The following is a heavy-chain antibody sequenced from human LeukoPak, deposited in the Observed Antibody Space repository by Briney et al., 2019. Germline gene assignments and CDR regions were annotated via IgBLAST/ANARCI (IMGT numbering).Heavy chain of an antibody. V-gene: IGHV1-2*02. CDR3: ARASMIVMTDY. CDR2: INPNSGGT. Sequence: ASVKVSCKASGYTFTSYDINWVRQATGQGLEWMGWINPNSGGTNYAQKFQGRVTMTRDTSISTAYMELSRLRSDDTAVYYCARASMIVMTDYWGQGTLVTVSS. CDR1: GYTFTSYD. D-gene: IGHD3-22*01. J-gene: IGHJ4*02.